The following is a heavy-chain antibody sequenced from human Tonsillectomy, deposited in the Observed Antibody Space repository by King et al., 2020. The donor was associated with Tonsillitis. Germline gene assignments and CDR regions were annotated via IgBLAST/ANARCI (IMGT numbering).Heavy chain of an antibody. Sequence: QLQESGPGLVKPSETLSLTCTVSGGSINDTSYYWGWIRQPPGKGLEWIGSIYYSGTTYYNPSLKSRVTISLDKSKNQFSLMVSSVTAADTAMYYCATPGRPVTTGYFYYYGLDVRGQGTTVTVSS. CDR2: IYYSGTT. CDR3: ATPGRPVTTGYFYYYGLDV. V-gene: IGHV4-39*07. CDR1: GGSINDTSYY. D-gene: IGHD4-11*01. J-gene: IGHJ6*02.